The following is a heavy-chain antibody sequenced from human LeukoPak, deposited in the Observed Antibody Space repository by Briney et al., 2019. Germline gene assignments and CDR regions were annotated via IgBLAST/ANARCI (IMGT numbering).Heavy chain of an antibody. D-gene: IGHD6-13*01. CDR3: ARLAAAGSYYYYYGMDV. CDR1: GDSISSYY. V-gene: IGHV4-59*01. CDR2: IYYSGST. Sequence: SETLSLTCTVSGDSISSYYWSWIRQPPGKGLEWIGYIYYSGSTNYNPSLKSRVTISVDTSENQFSLKLSSVTAADTAVYYCARLAAAGSYYYYYGMDVWGQGTTVTVSS. J-gene: IGHJ6*02.